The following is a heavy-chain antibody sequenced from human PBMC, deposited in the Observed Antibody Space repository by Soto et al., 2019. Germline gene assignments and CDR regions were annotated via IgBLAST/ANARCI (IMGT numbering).Heavy chain of an antibody. CDR1: GFTFSSSA. CDR2: IVVGSGNT. CDR3: AADNDFWSGHYSFNY. V-gene: IGHV1-58*01. J-gene: IGHJ4*02. Sequence: GASVKVSCKASGFTFSSSAVQCVRRARGQRLEWIGWIVVGSGNTNYAQKFQERVTITRDMSTSTAYMELTSLRSEDTAVYYCAADNDFWSGHYSFNYWGQGALVTVSS. D-gene: IGHD3-3*01.